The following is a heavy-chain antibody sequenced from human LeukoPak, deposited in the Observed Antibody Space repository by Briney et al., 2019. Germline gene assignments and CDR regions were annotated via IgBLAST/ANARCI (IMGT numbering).Heavy chain of an antibody. V-gene: IGHV3-21*01. Sequence: GGSLRLSCAASGFTFSSYSMNWVRQAPGKGLGRVSSISSSSSYIYYADSVKGRFTISRDNAKNSLYLQMNSLRAEDTAVYYCARTYDFWSGYSYYLDYWGQGTLVTVSS. J-gene: IGHJ4*02. CDR3: ARTYDFWSGYSYYLDY. CDR1: GFTFSSYS. CDR2: ISSSSSYI. D-gene: IGHD3-3*01.